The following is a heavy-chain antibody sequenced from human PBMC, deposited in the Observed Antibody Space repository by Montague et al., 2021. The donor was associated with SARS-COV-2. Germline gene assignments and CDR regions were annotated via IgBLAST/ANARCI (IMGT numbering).Heavy chain of an antibody. J-gene: IGHJ6*02. CDR1: GGSISSYY. CDR2: IYYSGST. V-gene: IGHV4-59*01. D-gene: IGHD4-17*01. Sequence: SETLSLTCTVSGGSISSYYWSWIRQPPGKGLEWIGDIYYSGSTNYNPSLKSRVTISVDTSKNQFSLKLSSVTAADTAVYYCARYTRQIRLIVFDYGMDVWGQGTTVTVSS. CDR3: ARYTRQIRLIVFDYGMDV.